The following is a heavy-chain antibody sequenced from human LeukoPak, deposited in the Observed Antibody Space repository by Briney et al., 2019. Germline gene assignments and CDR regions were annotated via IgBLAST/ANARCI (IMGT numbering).Heavy chain of an antibody. J-gene: IGHJ4*02. Sequence: GGSLRLSCVASGEPSGVTFNRHWMSWVRQAPGKGLEWVGLIKSKADGGATDYGAPVKGRFTVSRDDSKNTLYLQMNSLKIEDTAVYYCGTFSSSRRDGGYWGQGTLLTVSS. V-gene: IGHV3-15*01. CDR1: GEPSGVTFNRHW. D-gene: IGHD6-13*01. CDR3: GTFSSSRRDGGY. CDR2: IKSKADGGAT.